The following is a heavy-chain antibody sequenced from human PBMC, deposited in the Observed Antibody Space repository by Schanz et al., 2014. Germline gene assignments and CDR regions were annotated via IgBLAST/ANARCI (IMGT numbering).Heavy chain of an antibody. CDR3: ARNRGSGGQNWYFDL. Sequence: VQLVESGGGLVQPGGSLRLSCAASGFSFSDYYMSWIRQAPGKGLEWISFINTGSNYINYADSVKGRFTISRDNTKNSLFLQLNSLRAGDTAVYYCARNRGSGGQNWYFDLWGRGTLVTVSS. J-gene: IGHJ2*01. D-gene: IGHD1-26*01. CDR1: GFSFSDYY. CDR2: INTGSNYI. V-gene: IGHV3-11*05.